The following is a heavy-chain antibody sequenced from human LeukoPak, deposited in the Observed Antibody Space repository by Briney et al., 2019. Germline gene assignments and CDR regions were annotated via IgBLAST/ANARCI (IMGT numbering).Heavy chain of an antibody. CDR3: ARGHSGMVRGVIITMGAFDI. Sequence: SETLSLTCTVSGGSISSYYWSWIRQPPGKGLEWIGYIYYSGSTNYNPSLKSRVTISVDTSKNQFSLKLSSVTAADTAVYYCARGHSGMVRGVIITMGAFDIWGQGTMVTVSS. J-gene: IGHJ3*02. CDR1: GGSISSYY. CDR2: IYYSGST. V-gene: IGHV4-59*01. D-gene: IGHD3-10*01.